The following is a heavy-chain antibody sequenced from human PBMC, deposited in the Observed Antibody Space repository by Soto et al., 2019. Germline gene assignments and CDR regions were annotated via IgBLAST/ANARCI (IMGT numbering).Heavy chain of an antibody. J-gene: IGHJ6*03. CDR2: IIPILGIA. CDR1: GXTLTGYY. Sequence: GASVKVSCTASGXTLTGYYMHWVRQAPGQGLEWMGRIIPILGIANYAQKFQGRVTITADKSTSTAYMELSSLRSEDTAVYYCARNYGPRAPSRYYYYMDVWGKGTTVTVSS. V-gene: IGHV1-69*02. CDR3: ARNYGPRAPSRYYYYMDV. D-gene: IGHD3-10*01.